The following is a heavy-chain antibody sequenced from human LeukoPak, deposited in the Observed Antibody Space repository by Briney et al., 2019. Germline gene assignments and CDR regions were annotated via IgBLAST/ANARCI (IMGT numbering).Heavy chain of an antibody. J-gene: IGHJ4*02. CDR1: GLTFSSYW. CDR3: ASASRSGYDDH. V-gene: IGHV3-74*01. CDR2: INRDGRSA. Sequence: GGSLRLSCEASGLTFSSYWMHWVRQVPGRGLVWVSLINRDGRSATYADYVKGRFTISRDNAKPTLYLQMNSLSAEDTAVYYCASASRSGYDDHWGQGTLVTVST. D-gene: IGHD3-3*01.